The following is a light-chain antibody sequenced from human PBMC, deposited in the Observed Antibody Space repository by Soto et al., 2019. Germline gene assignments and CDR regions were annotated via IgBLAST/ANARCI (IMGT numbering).Light chain of an antibody. CDR1: QSVSSD. V-gene: IGKV3-15*01. CDR2: GAS. CDR3: QHYNNWWT. Sequence: EIVMTQSPATLSVSPGEGATLSCRASQSVSSDLAWYQQKPGQAPRLLIYGASTRATGIPARFSGSGSGTDFTLTISSLESEHFAVYYCQHYNNWWTFGQGTKVEIK. J-gene: IGKJ1*01.